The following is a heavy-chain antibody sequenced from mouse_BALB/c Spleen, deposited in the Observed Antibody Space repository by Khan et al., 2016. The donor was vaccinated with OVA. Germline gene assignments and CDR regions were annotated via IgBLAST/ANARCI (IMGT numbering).Heavy chain of an antibody. CDR2: IDPANGNT. Sequence: VQLKESGAELVKPGASVKLSCTASGFNIKDTYMHWVKRRPEQGLVWIGRIDPANGNTKYDPKFQGKATITADTSSNTAYLQLSSLTSEDAAVYYCVRDAWDVFAYWGQGTLVTVSA. V-gene: IGHV14-3*02. CDR3: VRDAWDVFAY. D-gene: IGHD4-1*01. CDR1: GFNIKDTY. J-gene: IGHJ3*01.